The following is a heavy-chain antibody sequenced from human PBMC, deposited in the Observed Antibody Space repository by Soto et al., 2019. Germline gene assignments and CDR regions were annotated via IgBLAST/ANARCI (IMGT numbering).Heavy chain of an antibody. V-gene: IGHV3-23*01. J-gene: IGHJ4*02. D-gene: IGHD3-3*01. CDR1: GFHFSSYA. CDR2: ISGSGGST. CDR3: AKGPYYDFWSGYYSYYFDY. Sequence: GGSLSLSCAASGFHFSSYAMSWVRQAPGKGLEWVSAISGSGGSTYYADSVKGRFTISRDNSKNTLYLQMNSLRAEDTAVYYCAKGPYYDFWSGYYSYYFDYWGQGTLVTVSS.